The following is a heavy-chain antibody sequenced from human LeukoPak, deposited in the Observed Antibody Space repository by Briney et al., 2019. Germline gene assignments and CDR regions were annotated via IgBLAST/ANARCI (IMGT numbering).Heavy chain of an antibody. CDR2: INHSGST. CDR3: ARGRIPGAKEVVI. V-gene: IGHV4-34*01. D-gene: IGHD2-2*01. J-gene: IGHJ3*02. Sequence: SETLSLTCAVYGGSFSGYYWSRIRQPPGKGLEWIGEINHSGSTNYNPSLKSRVTISVDTSKNQSSLKLASVTAADTAVYYCARGRIPGAKEVVIWGQGTMVTVSS. CDR1: GGSFSGYY.